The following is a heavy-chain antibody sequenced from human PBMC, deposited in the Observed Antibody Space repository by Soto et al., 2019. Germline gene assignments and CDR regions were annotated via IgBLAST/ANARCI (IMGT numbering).Heavy chain of an antibody. CDR2: ISYDGSNK. D-gene: IGHD4-17*01. V-gene: IGHV3-30*18. J-gene: IGHJ4*02. Sequence: GGSLRLSCAASGFTFSSYGMHWVRQAPGKGLEWVAVISYDGSNKYYADSVKGRFTISRDNSKNTLYPQMNSLRAEDTAVYYCAKDRRWPHYFDYWGQGTLVTVSS. CDR3: AKDRRWPHYFDY. CDR1: GFTFSSYG.